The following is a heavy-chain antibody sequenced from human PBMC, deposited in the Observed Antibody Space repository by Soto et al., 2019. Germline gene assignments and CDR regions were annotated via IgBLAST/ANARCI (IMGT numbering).Heavy chain of an antibody. CDR2: IYHSGST. CDR3: VRVPGR. CDR1: DGCICGGGSS. V-gene: IGHV4-30-2*01. J-gene: IGHJ4*02. Sequence: CGVADGCICGGGSSWSWIRQPPGKGLEWIGYIYHSGSTYYNPSLKSRVTISVDRSKNQFSLKLSSVCAADTAVYYWVRVPGRRGQGTPVPVSA.